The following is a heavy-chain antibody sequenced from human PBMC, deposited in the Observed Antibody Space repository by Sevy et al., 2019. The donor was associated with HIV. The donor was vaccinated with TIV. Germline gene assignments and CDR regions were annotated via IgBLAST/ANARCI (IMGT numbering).Heavy chain of an antibody. D-gene: IGHD3-10*01. CDR3: ATQTMVRGVFRESPGLY. CDR1: GGTFSSYA. CDR2: IIPIFGTA. Sequence: ASVKVSCKASGGTFSSYAISWVRQAPGQGLEWMGGIIPIFGTANYAQKFQGRVTITADESTSTAYMELSSLRSEDTAVYYCATQTMVRGVFRESPGLYWGQGTLVTVSS. V-gene: IGHV1-69*13. J-gene: IGHJ4*02.